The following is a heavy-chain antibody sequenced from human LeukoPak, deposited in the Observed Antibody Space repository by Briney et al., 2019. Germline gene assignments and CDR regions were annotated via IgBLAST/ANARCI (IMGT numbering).Heavy chain of an antibody. V-gene: IGHV4-59*08. Sequence: SETLSLTCSVSGVSISSYYWSWIRQPPGKGLEWIGYIFYSGSTNYNPSLKSRVTISADTSKNQFSLKLNSVTAADTAVYYCASGGSSWFQYFDYWGQGTLVTVSS. D-gene: IGHD6-13*01. CDR1: GVSISSYY. CDR2: IFYSGST. CDR3: ASGGSSWFQYFDY. J-gene: IGHJ4*02.